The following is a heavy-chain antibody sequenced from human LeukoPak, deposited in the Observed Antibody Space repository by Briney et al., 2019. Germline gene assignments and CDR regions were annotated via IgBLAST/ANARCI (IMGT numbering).Heavy chain of an antibody. CDR2: IYHRGNT. J-gene: IGHJ4*02. CDR1: GYSISSGYY. Sequence: PSETPSLTCAVSGYSISSGYYWGWIRQPPGKGLEWIGNIYHRGNTYYNPSLKSRVTISVDTSKNQFSLKLSSVTAADTAVYYCARQPSYSGRDFDYWGQGTLVTVSS. V-gene: IGHV4-38-2*01. D-gene: IGHD1-26*01. CDR3: ARQPSYSGRDFDY.